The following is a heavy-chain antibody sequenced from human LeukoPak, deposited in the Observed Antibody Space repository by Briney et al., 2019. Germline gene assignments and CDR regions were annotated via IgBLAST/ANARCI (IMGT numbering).Heavy chain of an antibody. CDR1: GGSINNTLFY. V-gene: IGHV4-39*01. CDR2: VYYDGIN. Sequence: PSETLSLTCTVSGGSINNTLFYWGWIRQPPGKGLEWIGTVYYDGINYSSPSLKSRVATSVDTSKNQFSLKLSSVTAADTAVYYCATPRRSLRAFFDYWGQGTLVTVSS. CDR3: ATPRRSLRAFFDY. J-gene: IGHJ4*02.